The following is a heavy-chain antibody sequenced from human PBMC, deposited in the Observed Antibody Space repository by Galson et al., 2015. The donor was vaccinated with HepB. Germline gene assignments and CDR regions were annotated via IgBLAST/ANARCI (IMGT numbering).Heavy chain of an antibody. CDR2: ISSSSTI. V-gene: IGHV3-69-1*01. CDR1: GFTFSDYY. J-gene: IGHJ3*02. Sequence: SLRLSCAASGFTFSDYYMNWVRQAPGKGLEWVSSISSSSTIYYADSVKGRFTISRDNAKNSLYLPMNRLRAEDTAVYYCARSSSWISGGSCYSVPNAFDIWGQGTMVTVSS. D-gene: IGHD2-15*01. CDR3: ARSSSWISGGSCYSVPNAFDI.